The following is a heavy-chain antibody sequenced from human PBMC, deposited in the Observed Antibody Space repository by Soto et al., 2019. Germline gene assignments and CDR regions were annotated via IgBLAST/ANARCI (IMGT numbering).Heavy chain of an antibody. Sequence: GGSLRLSCAASGFTFSSYAMSWVRQAPGKGLEWVSAISGSGGSTYYADSVKGRFTISRDNSKNTLYLQMNSLRAEDTAVYYCAKDRHCSSTSCYASFFDPWGQGTLVTVSS. J-gene: IGHJ5*02. CDR3: AKDRHCSSTSCYASFFDP. D-gene: IGHD2-2*01. V-gene: IGHV3-23*01. CDR2: ISGSGGST. CDR1: GFTFSSYA.